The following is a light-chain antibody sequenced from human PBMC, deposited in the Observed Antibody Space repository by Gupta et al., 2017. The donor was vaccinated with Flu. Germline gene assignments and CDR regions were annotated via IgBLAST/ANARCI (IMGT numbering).Light chain of an antibody. CDR2: AES. CDR1: QNISPY. V-gene: IGKV1-39*01. CDR3: QQNDKTPFT. Sequence: DIQMTQSPSSLSASVGDRVTIACRASQNISPYLNWYQEKPGKAPNLLIYAESSLQRGVPSRFSGSGSGTXFTLTIXGRQPEDLATYYCQQNDKTPFTFGXGTKVEIK. J-gene: IGKJ4*01.